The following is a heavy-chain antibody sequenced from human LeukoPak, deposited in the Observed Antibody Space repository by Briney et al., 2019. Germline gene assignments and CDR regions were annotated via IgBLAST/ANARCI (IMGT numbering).Heavy chain of an antibody. V-gene: IGHV1-69*13. J-gene: IGHJ5*02. Sequence: SVKVSCKASGGTFSSYAISWVRQAPGQGLEWMGRIIPIFGTANYAQKFQGRVTITADESTSTAYMELSSLRSEDTAVYYCARNKGFIYGSGSYYTPNWFDPGAREPWSPSPQ. D-gene: IGHD3-10*01. CDR2: IIPIFGTA. CDR1: GGTFSSYA. CDR3: ARNKGFIYGSGSYYTPNWFDP.